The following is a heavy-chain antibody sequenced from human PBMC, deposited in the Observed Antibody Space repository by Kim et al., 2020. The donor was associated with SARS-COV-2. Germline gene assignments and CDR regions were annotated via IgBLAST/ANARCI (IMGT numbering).Heavy chain of an antibody. CDR3: ARQDIAVVPKTDWMNFDP. J-gene: IGHJ5*02. V-gene: IGHV5-51*01. CDR1: GYSFTSYW. D-gene: IGHD6-19*01. CDR2: IYPGDSDT. Sequence: GASLKISCKGSGYSFTSYWIGWVRQMPGKGLEWMGIIYPGDSDTRYSPSFQGQVTISADKSISTAYLQWSSLKASDTAMYYCARQDIAVVPKTDWMNFDPWGQGTLVTVSS.